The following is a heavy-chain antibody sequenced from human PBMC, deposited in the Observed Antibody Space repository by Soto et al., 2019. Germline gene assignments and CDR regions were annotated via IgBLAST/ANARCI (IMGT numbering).Heavy chain of an antibody. D-gene: IGHD3-9*01. CDR2: ISHDGRNK. V-gene: IGHV3-30*18. Sequence: QVQLVESGGGVVQPGRSLRLSCAASGFTFSAYGIHWVRQAPAKGLEWVAVISHDGRNKYYADSVKGRFAVSRDNSKKTLYLQMNGLRAEDTAVYYCVKEEYYDILTGSRGDAFDIWGQGTMVTVSS. CDR1: GFTFSAYG. CDR3: VKEEYYDILTGSRGDAFDI. J-gene: IGHJ3*02.